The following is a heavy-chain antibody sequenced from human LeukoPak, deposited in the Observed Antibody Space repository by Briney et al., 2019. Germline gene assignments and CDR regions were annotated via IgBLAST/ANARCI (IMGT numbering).Heavy chain of an antibody. D-gene: IGHD3-10*01. CDR1: GGSISSGGYY. V-gene: IGHV4-31*03. J-gene: IGHJ6*03. Sequence: SQTLSLTCTVSGGSISSGGYYWSWIRQHPGKGLEWIGYIYYSGSTYYNPSLKSRVTILVDTSKNQFSLKLSSVTAADTAVYYCARGHYGRHYYYYYYMDVWGKGTTVTVSS. CDR3: ARGHYGRHYYYYYYMDV. CDR2: IYYSGST.